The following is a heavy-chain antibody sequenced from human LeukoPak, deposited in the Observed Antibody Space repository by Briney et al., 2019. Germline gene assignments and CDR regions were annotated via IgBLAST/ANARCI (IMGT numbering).Heavy chain of an antibody. D-gene: IGHD6-19*01. J-gene: IGHJ4*02. Sequence: GGSLRLSCAASGFSFSEYWMNWVRQAPGKGLEWVANVKQDGSEKHFVDSVKTRFTISRDNAKNSLFLQMNSLRAEDTAVYYCARSSGWLLDYWGQGALVTVSS. CDR2: VKQDGSEK. CDR3: ARSSGWLLDY. V-gene: IGHV3-7*04. CDR1: GFSFSEYW.